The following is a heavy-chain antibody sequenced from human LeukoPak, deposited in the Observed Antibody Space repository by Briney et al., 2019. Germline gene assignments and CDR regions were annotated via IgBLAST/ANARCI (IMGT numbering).Heavy chain of an antibody. V-gene: IGHV3-23*01. J-gene: IGHJ4*02. CDR1: GFTFSNYA. D-gene: IGHD1-1*01. CDR2: LSSSGGDT. Sequence: GGSLRPSCAASGFTFSNYAMSWVRQAPAKGLEWVSALSSSGGDTFYADSVKGRFTVSRDTSKNTLYLQMYSPRAEDTAVYYCAKAGTGTNMIFDYWGQGTLVTVSS. CDR3: AKAGTGTNMIFDY.